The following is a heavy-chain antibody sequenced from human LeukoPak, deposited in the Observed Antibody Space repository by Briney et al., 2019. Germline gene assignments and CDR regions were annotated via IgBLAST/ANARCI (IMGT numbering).Heavy chain of an antibody. CDR3: ARGGSSWDCDY. V-gene: IGHV3-21*01. D-gene: IGHD6-13*01. Sequence: GGSLILSCAASGFTFSSYSMNWVRQAPGKGLEWVSSISSSSSYIYYADSVKGRFTISRDNAKNSLYLQMNSLRAEDTGVYYCARGGSSWDCDYWGQGTLVTVSS. J-gene: IGHJ4*02. CDR2: ISSSSSYI. CDR1: GFTFSSYS.